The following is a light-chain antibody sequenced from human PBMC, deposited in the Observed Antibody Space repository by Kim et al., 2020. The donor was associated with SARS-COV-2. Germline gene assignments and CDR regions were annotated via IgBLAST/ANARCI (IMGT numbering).Light chain of an antibody. J-gene: IGKJ4*01. CDR2: AAS. Sequence: DIQMTQSPSSLSASVGDRVTITCRASQSISSYLNWYQQKPGKAPKLLIYAASSLQSGVPSRFSGSGSGTDFTLTISSLQPEDFATYYCPQSYSTPFTFGGGTKVDIK. CDR3: PQSYSTPFT. V-gene: IGKV1-39*01. CDR1: QSISSY.